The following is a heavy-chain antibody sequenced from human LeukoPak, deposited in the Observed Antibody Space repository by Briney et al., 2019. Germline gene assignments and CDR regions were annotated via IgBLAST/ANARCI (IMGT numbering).Heavy chain of an antibody. Sequence: GGSLRLSCAASGFTVSSNYMSWVRQAPGKGLEWVSVIYSGGRTHYADSVKGRLTISRGNSKNTLYLQMNSLRAEDTAVYHCARGEGLFDYWGQGTLVTVSS. CDR3: ARGEGLFDY. CDR2: IYSGGRT. V-gene: IGHV3-53*01. J-gene: IGHJ4*02. CDR1: GFTVSSNY.